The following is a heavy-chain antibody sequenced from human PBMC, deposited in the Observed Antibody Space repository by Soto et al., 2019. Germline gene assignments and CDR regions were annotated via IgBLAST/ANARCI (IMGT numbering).Heavy chain of an antibody. D-gene: IGHD3-22*01. V-gene: IGHV3-23*01. CDR3: AKDRRYDSRDRLSYFDY. CDR2: ISGSGGST. CDR1: GFTFSSYA. Sequence: PVGSLRLSCAASGFTFSSYAVSWVRQAPGKGLEWVSAISGSGGSTYYADSVKGRFTISRDNSKNTLYLQMNSLRAEDTAVYYCAKDRRYDSRDRLSYFDYWGQGTLVTVSS. J-gene: IGHJ4*02.